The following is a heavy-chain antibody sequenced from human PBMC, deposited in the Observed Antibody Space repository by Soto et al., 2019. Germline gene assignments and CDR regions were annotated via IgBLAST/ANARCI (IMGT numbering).Heavy chain of an antibody. J-gene: IGHJ4*02. CDR3: AKVVTTHGSGVAFDY. D-gene: IGHD3-10*01. Sequence: GGSLRLSCAASGFTFSSYGMHWVRQAPGKGLEWVAVISYDGSNKYYADSVKGRFTISRDNSKNTLYLQMNSLRAEDTAVYYCAKVVTTHGSGVAFDYWGQGTLVTVSS. V-gene: IGHV3-30*18. CDR1: GFTFSSYG. CDR2: ISYDGSNK.